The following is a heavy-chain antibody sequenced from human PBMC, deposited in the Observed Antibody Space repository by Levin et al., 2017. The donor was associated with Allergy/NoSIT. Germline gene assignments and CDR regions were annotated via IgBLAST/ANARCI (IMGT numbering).Heavy chain of an antibody. CDR3: ARLTTANWYFAL. D-gene: IGHD4-17*01. J-gene: IGHJ2*01. CDR2: IYSGGTT. V-gene: IGHV3-66*04. CDR1: GFTVSSNY. Sequence: GGSLRLSCAVSGFTVSSNYMSWVRQAPGKGLEGVSIIYSGGTTYYADSVKGRFTISRDNSKNTLYLQMNSLRAEDTAVYYCARLTTANWYFALWGRGTLVTVSS.